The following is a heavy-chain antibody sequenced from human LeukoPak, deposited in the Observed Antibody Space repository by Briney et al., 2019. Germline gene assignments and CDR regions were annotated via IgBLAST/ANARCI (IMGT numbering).Heavy chain of an antibody. D-gene: IGHD1-1*01. Sequence: PGGSLILSCAASGFTFDDYAMHWVRQAPGKGLEWVSGISWNSGSIVYADSVKGRFTISRDNAKNSLYLQMNSLRAEDTALYYCVKGTTMSYYYYYMDVWGKGTTVTVSS. J-gene: IGHJ6*03. CDR3: VKGTTMSYYYYYMDV. V-gene: IGHV3-9*01. CDR2: ISWNSGSI. CDR1: GFTFDDYA.